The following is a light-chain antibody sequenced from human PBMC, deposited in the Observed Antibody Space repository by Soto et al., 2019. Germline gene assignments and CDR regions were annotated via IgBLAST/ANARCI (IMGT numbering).Light chain of an antibody. J-gene: IGLJ3*02. Sequence: QSVLTQPASVSGSPGQSITISCTGTSSDVGSYNLVSWYQQHPGKAPKLMIYEVSKRPSGVSNRFSGSKSGNTASLTISGLQAEDEADYYCCSYAASSGVFGGGTKLTVL. V-gene: IGLV2-23*02. CDR3: CSYAASSGV. CDR1: SSDVGSYNL. CDR2: EVS.